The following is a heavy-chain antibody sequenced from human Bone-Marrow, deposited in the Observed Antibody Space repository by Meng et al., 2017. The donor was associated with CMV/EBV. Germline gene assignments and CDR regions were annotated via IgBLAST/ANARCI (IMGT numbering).Heavy chain of an antibody. CDR2: ISSSSTSI. Sequence: GGSLRLSCAASGFTFTSYSMNWVRQAPGKGLEWVSSISSSSTSIYYAHSVKGRFTTSRDNAKNSLYLQMNSLRAEDTAVYYCARSRGAGTHFDYWGQGTLVTVSS. V-gene: IGHV3-21*01. D-gene: IGHD1-1*01. CDR1: GFTFTSYS. J-gene: IGHJ4*02. CDR3: ARSRGAGTHFDY.